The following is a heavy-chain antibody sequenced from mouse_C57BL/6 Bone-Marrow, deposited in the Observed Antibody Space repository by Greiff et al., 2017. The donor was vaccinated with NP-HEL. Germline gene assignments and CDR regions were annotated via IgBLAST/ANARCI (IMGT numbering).Heavy chain of an antibody. D-gene: IGHD1-1*02. CDR3: ARDYGPWYFDV. CDR2: IYPGGGYT. V-gene: IGHV1-63*01. J-gene: IGHJ1*03. Sequence: VKLKESGAELVRPGTSVKMSCKASGYTFTNYWIGWAKQRPGHGLEWIGDIYPGGGYTNYNEKFKGTATLTADKSSSTAYMQFSSLTSEDSAIYYCARDYGPWYFDVWGTGTTVTVSS. CDR1: GYTFTNYW.